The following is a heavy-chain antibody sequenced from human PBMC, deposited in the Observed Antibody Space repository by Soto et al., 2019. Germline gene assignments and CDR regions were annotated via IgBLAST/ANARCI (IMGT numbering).Heavy chain of an antibody. J-gene: IGHJ4*02. CDR2: ISGSGGST. CDR3: AKDCYYDSSGYRCFDY. D-gene: IGHD3-22*01. CDR1: GFTFSSYA. Sequence: GGSLRLSCAASGFTFSSYAMSWVRQAPGKGLEWVSAISGSGGSTYYADSVKGRFTISRDNSKNTLYLQMNSLRAEDTAVYYCAKDCYYDSSGYRCFDYWGQGTLVTVSS. V-gene: IGHV3-23*01.